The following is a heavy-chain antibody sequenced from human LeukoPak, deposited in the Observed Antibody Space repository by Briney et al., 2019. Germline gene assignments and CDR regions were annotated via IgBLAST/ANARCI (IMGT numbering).Heavy chain of an antibody. Sequence: GGSLRLSCAASGFTFSSYWMSWVRQAPGKGLEWVANIKQDGSEKYYVDSVKGRFTISRDNAKNSLYLQMNSLRAEDTAVYYCARAPRKEEYYYDSRTRRALPYDAFDIWGQGTMVTVSS. CDR1: GFTFSSYW. CDR3: ARAPRKEEYYYDSRTRRALPYDAFDI. J-gene: IGHJ3*02. D-gene: IGHD3-22*01. CDR2: IKQDGSEK. V-gene: IGHV3-7*03.